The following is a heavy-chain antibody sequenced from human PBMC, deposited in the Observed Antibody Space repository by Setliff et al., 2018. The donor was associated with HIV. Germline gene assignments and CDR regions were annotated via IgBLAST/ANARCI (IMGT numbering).Heavy chain of an antibody. CDR3: ARDEHYYDMGSILSDWYFDL. V-gene: IGHV1-69*13. Sequence: SVKVSCKASGGTIRKYSISWVRQAPGQGLEWMGGIIPIFGSTQSAQKFQHRMSITADESTDTVHMELSSLTSEDTAVYYCARDEHYYDMGSILSDWYFDLWDRGTLVTVSS. J-gene: IGHJ2*01. D-gene: IGHD3-16*01. CDR2: IIPIFGST. CDR1: GGTIRKYS.